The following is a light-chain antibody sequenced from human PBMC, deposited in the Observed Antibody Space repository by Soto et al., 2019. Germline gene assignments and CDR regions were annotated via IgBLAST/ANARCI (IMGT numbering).Light chain of an antibody. V-gene: IGLV2-14*01. J-gene: IGLJ1*01. CDR2: EVS. CDR3: SSYTSSSTRV. Sequence: QSALTQPASVSGSPGQSITISCTGTSSDVGAYNYVSWYQHDPGKAPKVMIYEVSNRPSGVSNRFSGSKSGNTASLTISGLQAEDEADYYCSSYTSSSTRVFGTGTKLTVL. CDR1: SSDVGAYNY.